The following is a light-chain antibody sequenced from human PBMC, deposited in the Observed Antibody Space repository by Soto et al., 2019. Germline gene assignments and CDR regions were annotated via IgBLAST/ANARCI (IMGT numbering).Light chain of an antibody. CDR1: SSDVGGYNY. CDR3: SSHSSSSTLVV. CDR2: DVS. J-gene: IGLJ2*01. V-gene: IGLV2-14*03. Sequence: QSVLTQPASVSGSPGQSITISCTGTSSDVGGYNYVSWYQQHPGKAPKLMIYDVSNRPSGVSNRFSGSKSGNTASLTISGLQAEDEADYYCSSHSSSSTLVVFGGGTKLTVL.